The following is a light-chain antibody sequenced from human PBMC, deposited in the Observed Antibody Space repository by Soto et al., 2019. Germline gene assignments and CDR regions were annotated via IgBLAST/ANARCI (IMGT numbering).Light chain of an antibody. J-gene: IGLJ2*01. Sequence: QSVLTQPPSVSGAPGQRVTISCTGSNSNIGAPYDVYWYQQPPGTAPKLLIYGNSNRPSGVPDRFSGSKSGTSASLAITGLQDEDEADYYCQSYYSSLSGSVFGGGTKVTVL. V-gene: IGLV1-40*01. CDR1: NSNIGAPYD. CDR3: QSYYSSLSGSV. CDR2: GNS.